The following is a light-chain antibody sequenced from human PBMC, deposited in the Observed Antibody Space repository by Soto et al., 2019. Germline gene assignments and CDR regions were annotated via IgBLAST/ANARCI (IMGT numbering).Light chain of an antibody. J-gene: IGLJ2*01. Sequence: QSALTQPASVSGSPGQSITISCTGTSSDVGGYKYVSWYQQHPDKAPKLMIYDVDRRPSGVPDRFSGSKSGNTASLTVSGLQAADEAYYFCSSYAPSDVIFGGGTKLTVL. V-gene: IGLV2-8*01. CDR3: SSYAPSDVI. CDR2: DVD. CDR1: SSDVGGYKY.